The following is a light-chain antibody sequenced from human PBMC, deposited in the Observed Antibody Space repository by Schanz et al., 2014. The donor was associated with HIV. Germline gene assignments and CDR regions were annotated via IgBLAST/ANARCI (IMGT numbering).Light chain of an antibody. J-gene: IGLJ3*02. V-gene: IGLV1-47*01. CDR2: KDT. CDR1: SSNIGSYS. CDR3: AAYDDSLSGHWV. Sequence: QSVLTQPPSASGTPGQRVSISCSGSSSNIGSYSVYWYQQLPGTAPKLLIYKDTHRPSGVPDRYSGSKSGTSASLAISGLQSEDEADYYCAAYDDSLSGHWVFGGGTKLTVL.